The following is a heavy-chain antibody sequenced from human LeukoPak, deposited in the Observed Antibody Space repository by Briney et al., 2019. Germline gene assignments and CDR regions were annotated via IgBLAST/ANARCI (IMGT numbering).Heavy chain of an antibody. CDR3: AKDPTRRDSSEYCLGPPFDS. D-gene: IGHD3-22*01. J-gene: IGHJ4*02. CDR2: ISAIGYTT. Sequence: ETLSLTCAVYGESLSNYYWSWVRQAPGKGLEWVSIISAIGYTTYYADSVKGRFTISRDNSKNTLHLQMNSLRVEDTAVYYCAKDPTRRDSSEYCLGPPFDSWGQGTLVTVSS. CDR1: GESLSNYY. V-gene: IGHV3-23*01.